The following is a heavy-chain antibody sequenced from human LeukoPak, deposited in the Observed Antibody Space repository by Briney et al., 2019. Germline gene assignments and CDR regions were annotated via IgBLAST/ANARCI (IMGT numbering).Heavy chain of an antibody. J-gene: IGHJ6*02. CDR1: GGSISSGGYY. CDR2: IYYSGST. CDR3: ARDPGPNYDILTGYSGYGMDV. V-gene: IGHV4-61*08. D-gene: IGHD3-9*01. Sequence: SQTLSLTCTVSGGSISSGGYYWSWIRQPPGKGLEWIGYIYYSGSTNYNPSLKSRVTISVDTSKNQFSLKLSSVTAADTAVYYCARDPGPNYDILTGYSGYGMDVWGQGTTVTVSS.